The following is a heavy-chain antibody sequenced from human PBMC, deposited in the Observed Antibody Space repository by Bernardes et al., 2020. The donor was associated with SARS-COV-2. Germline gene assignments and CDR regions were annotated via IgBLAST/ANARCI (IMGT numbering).Heavy chain of an antibody. CDR1: GGSFSGYY. CDR3: ARGDIGGYSYGYTTPYYYGMDV. D-gene: IGHD5-18*01. Sequence: SETLSLTCAVYGGSFSGYYWSWIRQPPGKGLEWIGEINHSGSTNYNPSLKSRVTISVDTSKNQFSLKLSSVTAADTAVYYCARGDIGGYSYGYTTPYYYGMDVWGQGTTVTVSS. V-gene: IGHV4-34*01. J-gene: IGHJ6*02. CDR2: INHSGST.